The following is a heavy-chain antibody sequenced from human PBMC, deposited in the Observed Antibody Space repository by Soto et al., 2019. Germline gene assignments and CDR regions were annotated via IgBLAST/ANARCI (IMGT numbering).Heavy chain of an antibody. CDR2: ISGGGGAT. CDR3: AKSEPYGSGSYYFDS. J-gene: IGHJ4*02. Sequence: GGSLRLSCAASGFTFSRNAMSWVRQDPGKGLEWVSGISGGGGATYYADSVKGRFTISRDNSKNTLYLQMNSLRAEDTAIYYYAKSEPYGSGSYYFDSWGQGT. V-gene: IGHV3-23*01. CDR1: GFTFSRNA. D-gene: IGHD1-26*01.